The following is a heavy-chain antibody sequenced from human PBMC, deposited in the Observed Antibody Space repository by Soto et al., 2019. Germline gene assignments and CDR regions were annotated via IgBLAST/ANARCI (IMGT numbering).Heavy chain of an antibody. Sequence: QVQLVQSGAEVKKPGASVKVSCKASGYTFTGYYMHWVRQAPGQGLEWMGWINPNSGGTNYAQKFQGWVTMTRDTYISKAYMELSRLVSDDTAVYYCARGLAAAGTGWFDPWGQGTLVTVS. CDR3: ARGLAAAGTGWFDP. D-gene: IGHD6-13*01. CDR1: GYTFTGYY. J-gene: IGHJ5*02. CDR2: INPNSGGT. V-gene: IGHV1-2*04.